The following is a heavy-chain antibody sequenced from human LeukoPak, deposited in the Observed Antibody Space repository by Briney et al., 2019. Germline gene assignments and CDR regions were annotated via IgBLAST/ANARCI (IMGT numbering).Heavy chain of an antibody. CDR1: GFTFRSYW. CDR2: LDSDGSST. J-gene: IGHJ4*02. CDR3: ARDITVGTAGRSIDY. Sequence: GGSLRLSCAASGFTFRSYWMHWVRQAPGKGLVWVSRLDSDGSSTNYADSVKGRFTISRDNAKNTLYLQMNSLRAEDTAVYYCARDITVGTAGRSIDYWGQGTLVTVSS. V-gene: IGHV3-74*01. D-gene: IGHD1/OR15-1a*01.